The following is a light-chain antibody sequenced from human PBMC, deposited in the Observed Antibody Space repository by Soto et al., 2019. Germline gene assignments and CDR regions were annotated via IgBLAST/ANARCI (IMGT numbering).Light chain of an antibody. V-gene: IGLV2-14*01. CDR2: EVS. CDR1: SSDVGDYNY. Sequence: QSVLTQPASVSESPGQSITISCTGTSSDVGDYNYVSWYQQHPGKAPKLLIYEVSNRPSGVSNRFSGSKSGNTASLTISGLQAEDEADYYCSSYTSSSTRVFGTGTKLTVL. J-gene: IGLJ1*01. CDR3: SSYTSSSTRV.